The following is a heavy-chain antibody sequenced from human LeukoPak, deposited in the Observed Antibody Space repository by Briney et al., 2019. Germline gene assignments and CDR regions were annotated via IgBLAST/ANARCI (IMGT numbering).Heavy chain of an antibody. CDR3: ARDYTVALGTTTYFQH. J-gene: IGHJ1*01. D-gene: IGHD1-7*01. Sequence: ASVEVSCKASGYTFTSYYMHWVRQAPGQGLELMGWINTNTGNPTYAQGFTGRFVFSLDTSVSTAYLQISRLKAEDTAVYYCARDYTVALGTTTYFQHWGQGTLVTVSS. V-gene: IGHV7-4-1*02. CDR2: INTNTGNP. CDR1: GYTFTSYY.